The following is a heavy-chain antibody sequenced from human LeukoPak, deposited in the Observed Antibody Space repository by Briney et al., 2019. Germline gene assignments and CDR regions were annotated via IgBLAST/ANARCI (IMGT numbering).Heavy chain of an antibody. CDR2: ISSNGGST. Sequence: PGGSLRLSCAASGFTFSSYAMHWVRQAPGKGLEYVSAISSNGGSTYYANSVKGRFTIPRDNSKNTLYLQMGSLRAEDMAVYYCARVSEWLVLDYWGQGTLVTVSS. J-gene: IGHJ4*02. CDR3: ARVSEWLVLDY. D-gene: IGHD6-19*01. V-gene: IGHV3-64*01. CDR1: GFTFSSYA.